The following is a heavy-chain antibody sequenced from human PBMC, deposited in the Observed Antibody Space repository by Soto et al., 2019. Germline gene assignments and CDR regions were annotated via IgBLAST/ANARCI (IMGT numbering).Heavy chain of an antibody. D-gene: IGHD2-2*01. J-gene: IGHJ5*02. CDR1: GGSISSGGYS. CDR2: IYHSGST. V-gene: IGHV4-30-2*01. CDR3: ARALGYCSSTSCYGWFDP. Sequence: SETLSLTCAVSGGSISSGGYSWSWIRQPPGKGLEWIGYIYHSGSTYYNPSLKSRVTISVDRSKNQFSLKLSSVTAADTAVYYCARALGYCSSTSCYGWFDPCGQGTLVTVSS.